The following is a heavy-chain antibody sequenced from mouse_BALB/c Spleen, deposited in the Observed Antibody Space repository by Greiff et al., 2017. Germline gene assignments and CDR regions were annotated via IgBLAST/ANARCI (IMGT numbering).Heavy chain of an antibody. CDR3: AKTGTNYFDY. CDR2: INPSSGYT. Sequence: QVQLQQSGAELARPGASVKMSCKASGYTFTSYTIHWVKQRPGQGLEWIGYINPSSGYTNYNQKFKDKATLTADKSSSTAYMQLSSLTSEDSAVYYCAKTGTNYFDYWGQGTTLTVSS. J-gene: IGHJ2*01. V-gene: IGHV1-4*01. D-gene: IGHD4-1*01. CDR1: GYTFTSYT.